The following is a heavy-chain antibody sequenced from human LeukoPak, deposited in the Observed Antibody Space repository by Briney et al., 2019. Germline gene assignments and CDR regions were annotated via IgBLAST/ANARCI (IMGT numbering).Heavy chain of an antibody. Sequence: SVKVSCKASGGTFSSYAISWVRQAPGQGLEWMGGIIPIFGTANYAQKFQGRVTITADESTSTAYMELSSLRSEDTAVYYCARGRGYYDFWSGYYSNWFDPWGQGTLVTVSS. CDR3: ARGRGYYDFWSGYYSNWFDP. D-gene: IGHD3-3*01. J-gene: IGHJ5*02. V-gene: IGHV1-69*13. CDR2: IIPIFGTA. CDR1: GGTFSSYA.